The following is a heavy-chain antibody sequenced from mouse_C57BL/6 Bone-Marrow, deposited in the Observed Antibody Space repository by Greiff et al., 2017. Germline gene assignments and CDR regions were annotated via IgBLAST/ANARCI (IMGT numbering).Heavy chain of an antibody. J-gene: IGHJ4*01. V-gene: IGHV5-6*01. CDR1: GFTFSSYG. CDR3: ARHYDYYAMDY. CDR2: ISSGGSYT. Sequence: EVMLVESGGDLVKPGGSLKLSCAASGFTFSSYGMSWVRPTPDKRLEWVATISSGGSYTYYPDSVKGRFTISRDNAKNTLYLQMSSLKSEDTAMYYCARHYDYYAMDYWGQGTSVTVSS.